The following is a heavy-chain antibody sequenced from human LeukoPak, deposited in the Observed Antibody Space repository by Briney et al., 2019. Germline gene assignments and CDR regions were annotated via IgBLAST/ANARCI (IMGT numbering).Heavy chain of an antibody. CDR2: IYYSGST. D-gene: IGHD3-22*01. CDR3: ARALDYYDSSGYFNWFDP. Sequence: TPSETLSLTCTVSGGSISSYYWSWIRQPPGKGLEWIGYIYYSGSTYYNPSLKSRVTISVDTSKNQFSLKLSSVTAADTAVYYCARALDYYDSSGYFNWFDPWGQGTLVTVSS. V-gene: IGHV4-30-4*08. CDR1: GGSISSYY. J-gene: IGHJ5*02.